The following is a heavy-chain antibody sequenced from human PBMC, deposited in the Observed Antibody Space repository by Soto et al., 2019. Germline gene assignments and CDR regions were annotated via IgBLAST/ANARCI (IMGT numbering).Heavy chain of an antibody. V-gene: IGHV4-59*01. CDR1: GGSISSYY. CDR2: IYYSGST. Sequence: SETLSLTCTVSGGSISSYYWSWIRQPPGKGLEWIGYIYYSGSTNYNPSLKSRVTISVDTSKNQFSLKLSSVTAADTAVYYCARAGGPYRNTYYDFWSGYRDPKFDPWGQGTLVTVSS. J-gene: IGHJ5*02. D-gene: IGHD3-3*01. CDR3: ARAGGPYRNTYYDFWSGYRDPKFDP.